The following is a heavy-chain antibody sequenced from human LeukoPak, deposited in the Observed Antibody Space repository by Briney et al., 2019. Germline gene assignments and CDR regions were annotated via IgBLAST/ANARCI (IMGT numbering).Heavy chain of an antibody. CDR3: ANGYSYGISYYLYY. CDR2: ICWNGGSL. V-gene: IGHV3-9*03. Sequence: PGGSLRLSCAASGFTFYDYTMHWVRQAPGKALEWVSGICWNGGSLGYADSVKGRFTISRDSAKNSLYLQMNSLRAEDMALYYCANGYSYGISYYLYYWGQGTLVTVSS. D-gene: IGHD5-18*01. J-gene: IGHJ4*02. CDR1: GFTFYDYT.